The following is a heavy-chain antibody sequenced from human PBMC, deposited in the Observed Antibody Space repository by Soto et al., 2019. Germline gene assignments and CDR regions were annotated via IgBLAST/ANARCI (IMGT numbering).Heavy chain of an antibody. V-gene: IGHV4-34*01. J-gene: IGHJ4*02. CDR3: ARVRLRRMAARRENFDY. Sequence: SETLSLTCAVYGGSFSGYYWIWIRQPPGKGLEWIGEINHSGSTNYNPSLKSRVTISVDTSKNQFSLKLSSVTAADTAVYYCARVRLRRMAARRENFDYWXQGTLVTVSS. CDR2: INHSGST. D-gene: IGHD6-6*01. CDR1: GGSFSGYY.